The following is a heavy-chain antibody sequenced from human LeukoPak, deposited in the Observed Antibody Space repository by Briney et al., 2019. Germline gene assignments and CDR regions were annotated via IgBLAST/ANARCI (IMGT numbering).Heavy chain of an antibody. CDR2: INHSGST. Sequence: SETLSLTCAVYGGSFSGYYWSWIRQPPGKGLEWIGEINHSGSTNYNPSLKSRVTISVDTSKNQFSLKLSSVTAADTAVYYCARCSDDYFDYWGQGTRVTVSS. J-gene: IGHJ4*02. V-gene: IGHV4-34*01. CDR3: ARCSDDYFDY. D-gene: IGHD3-10*02. CDR1: GGSFSGYY.